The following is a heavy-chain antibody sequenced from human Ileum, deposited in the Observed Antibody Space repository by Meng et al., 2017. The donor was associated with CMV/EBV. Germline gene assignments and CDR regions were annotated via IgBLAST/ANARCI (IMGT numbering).Heavy chain of an antibody. D-gene: IGHD1-1*01. CDR3: VRATDGASDY. CDR1: GDSVSSNRVA. V-gene: IGHV6-1*01. CDR2: TYYRSKWYN. Sequence: QLQLQPSGPGLVQPSQTPSLTCAISGDSVSSNRVAWNWIRQSPSRGLEWLGRTYYRSKWYNEYSVSVKSRITINPDTSKNQFSLQLNSVTPEDTAVYYCVRATDGASDYWGQGTLVTVSS. J-gene: IGHJ4*02.